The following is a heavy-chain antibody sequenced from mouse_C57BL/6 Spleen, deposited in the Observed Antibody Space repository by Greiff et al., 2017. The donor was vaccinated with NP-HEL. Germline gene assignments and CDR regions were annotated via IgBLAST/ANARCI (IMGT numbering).Heavy chain of an antibody. CDR1: GYTFTSYW. CDR2: IDPSDSYT. CDR3: ATAVVAPFDY. D-gene: IGHD1-1*01. V-gene: IGHV1-69*01. J-gene: IGHJ2*01. Sequence: QVQLQQPGAELVMPGASVKLSCKASGYTFTSYWMHWVKQRPGQGLEWIGEIDPSDSYTNYNQKFKGKSTLTVDKSSSTAYMQLSSLTSEDSAVYYCATAVVAPFDYWGQGNTLTVSS.